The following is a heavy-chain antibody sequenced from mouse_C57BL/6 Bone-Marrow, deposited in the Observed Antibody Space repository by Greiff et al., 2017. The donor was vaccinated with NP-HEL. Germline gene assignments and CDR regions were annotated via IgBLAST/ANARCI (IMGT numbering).Heavy chain of an antibody. J-gene: IGHJ3*01. CDR1: GFTFSSYA. CDR2: ISDGGSYT. Sequence: DVKLQESGGGLVKPGGSLKLSCAASGFTFSSYAMSWVRQTPEKRLEWVATISDGGSYTYYPDNVKGRFTISRDNAKNNLYLQMSHLKSEDTAMYYCAREPAWFAYWGQGTLVTVSA. CDR3: AREPAWFAY. V-gene: IGHV5-4*01.